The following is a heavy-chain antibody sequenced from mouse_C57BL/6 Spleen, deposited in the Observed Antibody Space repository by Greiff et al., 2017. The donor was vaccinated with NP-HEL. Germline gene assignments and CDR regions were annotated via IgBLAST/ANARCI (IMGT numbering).Heavy chain of an antibody. V-gene: IGHV1-53*01. Sequence: QVQLQQPGTELVKPGASVKLSCKASGYTFTSYWMHWVKQRPGHGLEWIGNINPSNGGTNYNEKLQSKATLTGDKSSSTDYIQLSSLTSEDSAVYYCAKRWSNYGYLDVWGTETAVTVSS. CDR3: AKRWSNYGYLDV. D-gene: IGHD1-1*02. J-gene: IGHJ1*03. CDR2: INPSNGGT. CDR1: GYTFTSYW.